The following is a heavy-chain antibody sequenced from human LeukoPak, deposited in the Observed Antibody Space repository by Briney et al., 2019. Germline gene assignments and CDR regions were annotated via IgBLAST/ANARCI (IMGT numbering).Heavy chain of an antibody. J-gene: IGHJ5*02. CDR3: AKGDTSDTQS. D-gene: IGHD2-2*02. CDR2: ISYDGSNK. CDR1: GFTFSSYG. V-gene: IGHV3-30*18. Sequence: GRSLRLSCAASGFTFSSYGMHWVRQAPGKGLEWVAVISYDGSNKYYADSMKGRFTISRDNSKNTLYLQMNSLRAEDTAVYYCAKGDTSDTQSWGQGTLVTVSS.